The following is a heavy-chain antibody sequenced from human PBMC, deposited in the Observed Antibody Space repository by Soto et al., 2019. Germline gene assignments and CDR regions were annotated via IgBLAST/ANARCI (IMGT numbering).Heavy chain of an antibody. CDR2: ISSNGGST. Sequence: HPGGSLRLSCSASGFTFSSYAMHWVRQAPGKGLEYVSAISSNGGSTYYADSVKGRFTTSRDNSKNTLYVQMSSLRAEDTGVYYCVKDHWGYIYSFDYWGQGTLVTVSS. J-gene: IGHJ4*02. CDR1: GFTFSSYA. CDR3: VKDHWGYIYSFDY. V-gene: IGHV3-64*05. D-gene: IGHD5-18*01.